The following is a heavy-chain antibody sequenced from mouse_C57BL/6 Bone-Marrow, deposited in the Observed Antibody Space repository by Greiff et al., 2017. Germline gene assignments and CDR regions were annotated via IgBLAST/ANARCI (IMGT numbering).Heavy chain of an antibody. CDR1: GFTFSSYG. J-gene: IGHJ3*01. V-gene: IGHV5-6*02. D-gene: IGHD2-1*01. CDR3: ARDGNPFAY. Sequence: DVMLVESGGDLVKPGGSLKLSCAASGFTFSSYGMSWVRQTPDKRLEWVATISSGGSYTYYPDSVKGRFTISSNNAKNTLYLQMSSLKSEDTAMYYCARDGNPFAYWGQGTLVTVSA. CDR2: ISSGGSYT.